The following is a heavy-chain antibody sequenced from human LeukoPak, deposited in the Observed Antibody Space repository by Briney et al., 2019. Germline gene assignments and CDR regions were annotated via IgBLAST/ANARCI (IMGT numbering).Heavy chain of an antibody. CDR1: GGSISSSSYY. CDR3: ARTDPYCSSTSCSFQH. J-gene: IGHJ1*01. D-gene: IGHD2-2*01. V-gene: IGHV4-39*07. Sequence: SETLSLTCTVSGGSISSSSYYWGWIRQPPGKGLEWIGSIYYSGSTYYNPSLKSRVTISVDTSKNQFSLKLSSVTAADTAVYYCARTDPYCSSTSCSFQHWGQGTLVTVSS. CDR2: IYYSGST.